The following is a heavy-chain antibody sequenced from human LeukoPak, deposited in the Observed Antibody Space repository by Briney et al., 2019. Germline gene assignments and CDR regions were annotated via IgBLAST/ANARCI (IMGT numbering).Heavy chain of an antibody. CDR1: GFTFSSYG. D-gene: IGHD3-22*01. V-gene: IGHV3-30*03. J-gene: IGHJ6*02. CDR3: ARRPGETYDSSGYYPYYYGMDV. CDR2: ISCDGSNK. Sequence: GGSLRLSCAASGFTFSSYGMHWVRQAPGKGLEWVAVISCDGSNKYYADSVKGRFTISRDNSKNTLYLQMNSLRAEDTAVYYCARRPGETYDSSGYYPYYYGMDVWGQGTTVTVSS.